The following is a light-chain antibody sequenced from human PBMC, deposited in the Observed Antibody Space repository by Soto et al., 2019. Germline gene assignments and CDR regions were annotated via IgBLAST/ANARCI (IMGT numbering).Light chain of an antibody. CDR3: QQYVTSPWA. V-gene: IGKV3-20*01. Sequence: EMVLTQSPGTLYLSPGERATLSGRASQSVSSSFLAWYQQKPGQAPSHLIYVASNRATGIPDRFSGNGSGTDFSLTISRLEPEDVAVYYCQQYVTSPWAFGQGTTVAIE. CDR1: QSVSSSF. CDR2: VAS. J-gene: IGKJ1*01.